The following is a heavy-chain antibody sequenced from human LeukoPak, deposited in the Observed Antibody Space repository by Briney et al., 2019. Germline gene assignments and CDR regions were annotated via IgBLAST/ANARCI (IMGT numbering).Heavy chain of an antibody. J-gene: IGHJ5*02. V-gene: IGHV1-69*04. D-gene: IGHD3-22*01. CDR1: GGTFSSYA. Sequence: SVKVSCKASGGTFSSYAISWVRQAPGQGLEWMGRIIPILGIANYAQKFQGRVTITADKSTSTAYMELSSLRSEDTAVYYCARVAPDYYDSRSNWFDPWGQGTLVTVPS. CDR2: IIPILGIA. CDR3: ARVAPDYYDSRSNWFDP.